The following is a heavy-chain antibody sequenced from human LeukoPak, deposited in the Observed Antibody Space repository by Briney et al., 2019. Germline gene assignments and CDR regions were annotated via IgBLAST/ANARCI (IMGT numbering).Heavy chain of an antibody. CDR2: IRSSTTYV. CDR1: GFTFSSYS. D-gene: IGHD2-21*01. J-gene: IGHJ4*02. Sequence: GGSLRLSCAASGFTFSSYSMNWVRQAPGKGLEWVSSIRSSTTYVYYADSVKGRFTVSRDNAKNSIYLQMNSLRVEDTAIYYCAKDIVGGGNDYWGQGTLVTVSS. V-gene: IGHV3-21*01. CDR3: AKDIVGGGNDY.